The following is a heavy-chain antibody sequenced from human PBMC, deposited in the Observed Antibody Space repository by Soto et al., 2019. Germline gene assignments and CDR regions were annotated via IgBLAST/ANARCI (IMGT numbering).Heavy chain of an antibody. CDR2: MNAKSGDT. Sequence: ASVKVSCKASGYTFSDFDINWLRQASGQGPEWMGWMNAKSGDTFFAQRFQGKFNMTWDTSLSTAYMEVGSLTSDDTAIYYCARGNPSNYAGFDVWGQGTTVTVSS. D-gene: IGHD3-16*01. CDR3: ARGNPSNYAGFDV. J-gene: IGHJ6*02. CDR1: GYTFSDFD. V-gene: IGHV1-8*01.